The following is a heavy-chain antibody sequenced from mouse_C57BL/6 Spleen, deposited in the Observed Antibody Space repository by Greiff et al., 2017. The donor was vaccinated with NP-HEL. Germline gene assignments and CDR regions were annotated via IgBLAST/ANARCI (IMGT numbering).Heavy chain of an antibody. Sequence: EVKVVESGGDLVKPGGSLKLSCAASGFTFSSYGMSWVRQTPDKRLEWVATISSGGSYTYYPDSVKGRFTISRDNAKNTLYLQMSSLKSEDTAMYYCARIYYDYDGAMDYWGQGTSVTVSS. D-gene: IGHD2-4*01. CDR3: ARIYYDYDGAMDY. CDR2: ISSGGSYT. J-gene: IGHJ4*01. CDR1: GFTFSSYG. V-gene: IGHV5-6*01.